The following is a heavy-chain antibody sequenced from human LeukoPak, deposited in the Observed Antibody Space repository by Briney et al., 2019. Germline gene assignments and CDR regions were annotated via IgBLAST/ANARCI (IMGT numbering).Heavy chain of an antibody. CDR3: ARDGHPFDY. Sequence: PGGSLRLSCAASGFRFSSYWMSWVRQAPGKGLEWVANINQDGSEKYYVDSVKGRFTISRDNAKNSLYLQMNGLRAEDTAVYFCARDGHPFDYWGQGALVTVSS. CDR2: INQDGSEK. CDR1: GFRFSSYW. V-gene: IGHV3-7*01. J-gene: IGHJ4*02.